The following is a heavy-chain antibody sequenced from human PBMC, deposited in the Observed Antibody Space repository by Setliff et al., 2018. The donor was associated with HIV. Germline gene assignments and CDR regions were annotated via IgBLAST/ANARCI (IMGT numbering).Heavy chain of an antibody. CDR3: ARGGRSLAAQTWFDP. D-gene: IGHD6-6*01. V-gene: IGHV4-61*09. CDR1: GGSISSGSYY. CDR2: IYTSGST. Sequence: SETLSLTCTVSGGSISSGSYYWTWIRQPAGKGLEWIGQIYTSGSTNYNPSLKSRVIISVDTSKNQFSLKLSSVTAADTAVYSCARGGRSLAAQTWFDPWGQGTLVTVSS. J-gene: IGHJ5*02.